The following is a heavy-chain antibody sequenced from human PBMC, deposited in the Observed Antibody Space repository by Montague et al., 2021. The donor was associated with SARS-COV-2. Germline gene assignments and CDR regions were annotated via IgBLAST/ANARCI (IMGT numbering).Heavy chain of an antibody. J-gene: IGHJ4*02. D-gene: IGHD3-10*01. Sequence: SETLSLTCTVSGASISSRSYYWGWIRQPPGKGLEWIGFKYYSGSTYYNPTLKSRATISVDTSKNQFSLKLSSVTAADTAVYYCARERVGPTRVLNYFDHWGQGTLVIVSS. CDR1: GASISSRSYY. CDR3: ARERVGPTRVLNYFDH. V-gene: IGHV4-39*02. CDR2: KYYSGST.